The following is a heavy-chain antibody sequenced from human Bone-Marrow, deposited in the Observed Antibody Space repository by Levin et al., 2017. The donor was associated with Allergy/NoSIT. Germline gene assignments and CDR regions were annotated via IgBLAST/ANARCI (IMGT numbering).Heavy chain of an antibody. V-gene: IGHV3-23*01. CDR3: AKDYRGTTSFPLYNFYDP. J-gene: IGHJ5*02. Sequence: SCAASGFTFDTYAMTWLRQTPGKGLEWVSSISGSGDQIYSADSVRGRFTISRDNSKNMLYLQMMHLRAEDTAVYYCAKDYRGTTSFPLYNFYDPWGQGTLVTVSS. CDR2: ISGSGDQI. CDR1: GFTFDTYA. D-gene: IGHD1-1*01.